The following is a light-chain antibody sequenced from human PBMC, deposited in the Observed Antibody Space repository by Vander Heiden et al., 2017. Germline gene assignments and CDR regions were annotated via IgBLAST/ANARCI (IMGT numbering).Light chain of an antibody. CDR2: GAS. CDR1: QSVSSSY. V-gene: IGKV3-20*01. Sequence: VLLQSQDFLPLSPGERATLSCRASQSVSSSYLAWYQQKPGQAPRLLIYGASSRATGIPDRFSGSGSGTDFTLTISRLEPEDFAVYYCQQYGSSPPDLTFGGGTKVEIK. CDR3: QQYGSSPPDLT. J-gene: IGKJ4*01.